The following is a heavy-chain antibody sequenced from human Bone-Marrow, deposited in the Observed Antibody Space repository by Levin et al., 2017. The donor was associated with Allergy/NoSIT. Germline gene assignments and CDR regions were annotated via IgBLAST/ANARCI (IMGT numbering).Heavy chain of an antibody. CDR2: ISGSGGST. D-gene: IGHD3-22*01. CDR1: GFTFSSYA. CDR3: AKNPITMIVVVITTGYFQH. Sequence: PGGSLRLSCAASGFTFSSYAMSWVRQAPGKGLEWVSAISGSGGSTYYADSVKGRFTISRDNSKNTLYLQMNSLRAEDTAVYYCAKNPITMIVVVITTGYFQHWGQGTLVTVSS. V-gene: IGHV3-23*01. J-gene: IGHJ1*01.